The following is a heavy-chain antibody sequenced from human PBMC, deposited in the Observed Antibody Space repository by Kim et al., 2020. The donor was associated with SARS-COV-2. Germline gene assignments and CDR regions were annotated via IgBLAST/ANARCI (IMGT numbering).Heavy chain of an antibody. J-gene: IGHJ6*02. CDR2: IIPIFGTA. CDR3: ARAFYGSGSYYNVWTHYYYYGMDV. CDR1: GGIFSSYA. Sequence: SVKVSCKASGGIFSSYAISWVRQAPGQGLEWMGGIIPIFGTANYAQKFQGRVTITADESTSIAYMELSSLRSGDTAVYYCARAFYGSGSYYNVWTHYYYYGMDVWGQGTTVTVSS. V-gene: IGHV1-69*13. D-gene: IGHD3-10*01.